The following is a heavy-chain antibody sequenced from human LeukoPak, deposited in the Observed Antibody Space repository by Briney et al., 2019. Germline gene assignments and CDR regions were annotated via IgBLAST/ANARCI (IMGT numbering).Heavy chain of an antibody. CDR2: ISSSRSTI. Sequence: PGGSLRLSCAASGFTLSSYSMNWVRQAPGKGLAWVSYISSSRSTIYYAGSVKGRFTISRDNAKNSLYLQMNSLRAEDTAVYYCAREPGFEQQPDDRSYWGQGTLVTVSS. CDR3: AREPGFEQQPDDRSY. J-gene: IGHJ4*02. V-gene: IGHV3-48*01. D-gene: IGHD6-13*01. CDR1: GFTLSSYS.